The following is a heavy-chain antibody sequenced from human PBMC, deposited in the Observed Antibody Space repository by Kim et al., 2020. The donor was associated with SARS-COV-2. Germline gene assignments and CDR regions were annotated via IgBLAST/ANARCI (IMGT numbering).Heavy chain of an antibody. CDR3: ATSYTGYSYGYY. D-gene: IGHD5-18*01. Sequence: ASVKVSCKASGYTFTAYEINWVRQATGQGLEWLRWMNPNSGSTGYAQKFQGRVTMTRNTSINTAYMELSSLISEDTAVYYCATSYTGYSYGYYWGQGTPVAVSS. J-gene: IGHJ4*02. CDR2: MNPNSGST. CDR1: GYTFTAYE. V-gene: IGHV1-8*01.